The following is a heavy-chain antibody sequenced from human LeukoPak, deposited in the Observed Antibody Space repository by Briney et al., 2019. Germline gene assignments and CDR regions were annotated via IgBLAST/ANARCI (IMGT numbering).Heavy chain of an antibody. J-gene: IGHJ4*02. CDR1: GGSIRNYY. D-gene: IGHD3-22*01. CDR3: ASRAYYDSTGLDY. Sequence: SETLSLTCGVSGGSIRNYYWTWIRQPPGKGLEWIGHVYNSGSTNQNPSLKSRVTISIDTSKKHFSLKLSSVTAADTAVYYCASRAYYDSTGLDYWGQGILVTVSS. CDR2: VYNSGST. V-gene: IGHV4-59*08.